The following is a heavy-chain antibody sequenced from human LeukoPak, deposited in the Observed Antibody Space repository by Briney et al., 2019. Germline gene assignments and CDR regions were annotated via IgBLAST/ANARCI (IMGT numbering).Heavy chain of an antibody. D-gene: IGHD3-3*01. V-gene: IGHV4-4*09. CDR2: IHTSGTS. Sequence: SETLSLTCAVSGGSISNYYWSWIRQPPGKGLEWIGYIHTSGTSNQNPSLKSRVTISVDTSKNHYSLSLRSVTAADTAVYFCARLSAAVHLGAFGIWGQGTMVTVSS. CDR3: ARLSAAVHLGAFGI. CDR1: GGSISNYY. J-gene: IGHJ3*02.